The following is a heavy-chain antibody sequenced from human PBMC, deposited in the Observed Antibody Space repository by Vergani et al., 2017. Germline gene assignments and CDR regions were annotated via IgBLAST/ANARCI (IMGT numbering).Heavy chain of an antibody. V-gene: IGHV1-2*02. D-gene: IGHD6-6*01. CDR3: ARDPKAARPRLNWFDP. J-gene: IGHJ5*02. CDR2: INPNSGGT. CDR1: GYTFTGYY. Sequence: QVQLVQSGAEVKKPGASVKVSCKASGYTFTGYYMPWVRQAPGQGLEWMGWINPNSGGTNYDQKFQGMVTMTRDPSISTAYMELSRLRSDDTAVYYCARDPKAARPRLNWFDPWGQGTLVTVSS.